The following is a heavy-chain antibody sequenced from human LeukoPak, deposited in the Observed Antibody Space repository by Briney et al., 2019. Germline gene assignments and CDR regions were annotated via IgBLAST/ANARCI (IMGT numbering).Heavy chain of an antibody. CDR3: ASNDFWRGYFY. J-gene: IGHJ4*02. CDR1: DYSFTSYW. CDR2: IYPGDSDT. Sequence: GGSLKISFKGSDYSFTSYWIGWVRQMPGKGLEWMGIIYPGDSDTRYSPSFQGQVTISADKSISTAYLQWSSLNASDTAMYYCASNDFWRGYFYWGQGTLVTVSS. V-gene: IGHV5-51*01. D-gene: IGHD3-3*01.